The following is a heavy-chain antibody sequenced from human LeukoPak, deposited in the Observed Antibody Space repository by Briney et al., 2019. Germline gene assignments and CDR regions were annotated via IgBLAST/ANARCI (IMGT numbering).Heavy chain of an antibody. J-gene: IGHJ4*02. CDR2: ISSSSSTI. Sequence: GGSLRLYCAASGFTFSRYSMKWVRQAPGKGLEWVSYISSSSSTIYYADSVKGRFTISRDNAKNSLHLQVNSLRAEDTAVYYCATFRLYNSAPDYWGQGTLVTVSS. V-gene: IGHV3-48*01. CDR3: ATFRLYNSAPDY. D-gene: IGHD6-19*01. CDR1: GFTFSRYS.